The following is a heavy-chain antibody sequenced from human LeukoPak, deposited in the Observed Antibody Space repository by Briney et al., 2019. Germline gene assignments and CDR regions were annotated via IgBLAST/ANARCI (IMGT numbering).Heavy chain of an antibody. V-gene: IGHV3-21*01. CDR1: GFTFSFYN. Sequence: AGGSLRLSCAASGFTFSFYNMNWVRQAPGKGLEWVSSISGSSSYIYYADSVKGRFTISRDNAKNSLYLQMNSLRAEDTAVYYCARAFYYGSGSLDYWGQGTLVTVSS. CDR2: ISGSSSYI. D-gene: IGHD3-10*01. J-gene: IGHJ4*02. CDR3: ARAFYYGSGSLDY.